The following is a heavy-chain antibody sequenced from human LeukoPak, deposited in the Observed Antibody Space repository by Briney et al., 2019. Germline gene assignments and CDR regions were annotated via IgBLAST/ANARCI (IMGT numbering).Heavy chain of an antibody. CDR2: INWNGGST. J-gene: IGHJ6*03. CDR3: AREPYDFWSGYHSLNYYYYYMDV. V-gene: IGHV3-20*04. Sequence: GGSLRLSCAASGFTFDDYGMSWVRQAPGKGLEWVSGINWNGGSTGYADFVKGRFTISRDNAKNSLYLQMNSLRAEDTALYYCAREPYDFWSGYHSLNYYYYYMDVWGKGTTVTVSS. D-gene: IGHD3-3*01. CDR1: GFTFDDYG.